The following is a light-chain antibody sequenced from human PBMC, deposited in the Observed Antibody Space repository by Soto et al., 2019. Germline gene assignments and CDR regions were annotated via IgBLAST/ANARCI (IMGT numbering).Light chain of an antibody. Sequence: EIVLTQSPCTLSLSTGDRATLSCRASQGICSSCLAWYQQKPGQAPRLLIYDASSRATDIPDRFSGSGSGTDFTRTIRRLEPEEFVVYYCQQYGGSPKVTFGGGTKVEIK. V-gene: IGKV3-20*01. CDR3: QQYGGSPKVT. CDR1: QGICSSC. J-gene: IGKJ4*01. CDR2: DAS.